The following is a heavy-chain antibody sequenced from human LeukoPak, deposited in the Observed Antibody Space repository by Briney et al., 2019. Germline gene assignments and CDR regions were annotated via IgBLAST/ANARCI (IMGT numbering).Heavy chain of an antibody. Sequence: GGSLRLSCAASGFTFSSYAMNWVRQAPGRGLEWVSAISGSGGSTYYADSVKGRFTISRDNSKNTLYLQMNSLRAEDTAVYYRAKDQHITGTSFDYWGQGTLVTVSS. CDR3: AKDQHITGTSFDY. CDR1: GFTFSSYA. D-gene: IGHD1-20*01. V-gene: IGHV3-23*01. J-gene: IGHJ4*02. CDR2: ISGSGGST.